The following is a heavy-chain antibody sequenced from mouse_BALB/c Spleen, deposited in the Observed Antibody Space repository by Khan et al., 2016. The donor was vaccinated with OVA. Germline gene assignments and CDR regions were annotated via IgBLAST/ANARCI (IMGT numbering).Heavy chain of an antibody. CDR3: AREGTYSRSDDWFAY. Sequence: QVQLKQSGAELARPGASVKMSCKASGYTFTTYTMHWVKQRPGQGLEWIGYINPSNGYTNYNQKFKDKSTLTADTSSSTAYMQLSSLTSEYSAVSDGAREGTYSRSDDWFAYWGQGTLVTVSA. J-gene: IGHJ3*01. V-gene: IGHV1-4*01. D-gene: IGHD2-14*01. CDR1: GYTFTTYT. CDR2: INPSNGYT.